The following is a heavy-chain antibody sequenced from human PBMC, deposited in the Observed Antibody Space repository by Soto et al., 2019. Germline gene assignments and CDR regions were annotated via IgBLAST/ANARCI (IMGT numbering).Heavy chain of an antibody. J-gene: IGHJ4*02. CDR3: ARHPLALRYFDWLITSGVPGGYFDY. CDR2: IDPSDSYT. CDR1: GYSFTSYW. Sequence: PGESLKISCKGSGYSFTSYWISWVRQMPGKGLEWMGRIDPSDSYTNSSPSFQGHVTISADKSISTAYLQWSSLKASDTAMYYCARHPLALRYFDWLITSGVPGGYFDYWGQGTLVTVSS. D-gene: IGHD3-9*01. V-gene: IGHV5-10-1*01.